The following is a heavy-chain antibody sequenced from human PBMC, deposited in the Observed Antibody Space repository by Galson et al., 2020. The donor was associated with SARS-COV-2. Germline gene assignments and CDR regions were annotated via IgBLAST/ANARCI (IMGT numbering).Heavy chain of an antibody. CDR2: INFGGDT. CDR3: ARGRQGVVPSPVLGLGPFYSYYYMDV. D-gene: IGHD3-16*01. Sequence: SETLSLTCAVYGGSFSGNSWTWVRQAPGKGLEWIGEINFGGDTNYSPSLRSRVTLSVDTSKNQFSLKLRSVTAADTALYFCARGRQGVVPSPVLGLGPFYSYYYMDVWGKGTTVTVSS. CDR1: GGSFSGNS. J-gene: IGHJ6*03. V-gene: IGHV4-34*01.